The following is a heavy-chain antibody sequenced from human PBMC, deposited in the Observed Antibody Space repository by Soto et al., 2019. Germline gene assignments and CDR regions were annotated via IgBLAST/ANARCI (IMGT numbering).Heavy chain of an antibody. D-gene: IGHD3-22*01. CDR2: ISWNSGSI. V-gene: IGHV3-9*01. Sequence: GGSLRLSCAASGFTFDDYAMHWVRQAPGKGLEWVSGISWNSGSIDYADSVKGRFTISRDNAKNSLYLQMNSLRPEDTALYYCAKVSNYFDTSGPIWGQGTMVTVSS. CDR3: AKVSNYFDTSGPI. CDR1: GFTFDDYA. J-gene: IGHJ3*02.